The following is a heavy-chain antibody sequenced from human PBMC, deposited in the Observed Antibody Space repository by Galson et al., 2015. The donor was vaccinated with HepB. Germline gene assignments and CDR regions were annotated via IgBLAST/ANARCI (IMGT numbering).Heavy chain of an antibody. CDR3: ARPYYPRGYYYYYMDV. CDR1: GYTFTSYA. V-gene: IGHV7-4-1*02. J-gene: IGHJ6*03. Sequence: SVKVSCKASGYTFTSYAMNWVRQAPGQGLEWMGWINTNTGNPTYAQGFTGRFVFSLDTSVSTAYLQISSLKAEDTAVYYCARPYYPRGYYYYYMDVWGKGTTVTVSS. D-gene: IGHD1-26*01. CDR2: INTNTGNP.